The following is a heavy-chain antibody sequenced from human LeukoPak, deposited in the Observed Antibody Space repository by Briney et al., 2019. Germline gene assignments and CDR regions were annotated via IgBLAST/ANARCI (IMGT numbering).Heavy chain of an antibody. D-gene: IGHD6-19*01. Sequence: SETLSLTCAVYGGSFSGYYWSWIRQPPGKGLEWIGEINHSGSTNYNPSLKSRVTISVDTSKNQFSLKLSSVTAANTAVYYCARGRSGWSPFDYWGQGTLVTVSS. V-gene: IGHV4-34*01. J-gene: IGHJ4*02. CDR3: ARGRSGWSPFDY. CDR1: GGSFSGYY. CDR2: INHSGST.